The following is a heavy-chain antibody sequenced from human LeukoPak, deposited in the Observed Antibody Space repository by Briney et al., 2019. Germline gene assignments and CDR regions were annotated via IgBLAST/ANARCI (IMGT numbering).Heavy chain of an antibody. Sequence: PGGSLRLSCAVSGFTFDDYAMHWVRQVLGKGLELVSHISWNSDTIGYADSVKGRFTISRDNAKNSLYLQMNSLRAEDTALYYCITNGGGDSGYGNFDYWGQGTLVTVSS. CDR2: ISWNSDTI. CDR3: ITNGGGDSGYGNFDY. J-gene: IGHJ4*02. CDR1: GFTFDDYA. D-gene: IGHD5-12*01. V-gene: IGHV3-9*01.